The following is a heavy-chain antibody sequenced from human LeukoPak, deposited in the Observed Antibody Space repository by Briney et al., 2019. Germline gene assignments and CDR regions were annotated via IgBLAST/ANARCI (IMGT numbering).Heavy chain of an antibody. CDR3: ARRHSSSWYFDY. D-gene: IGHD6-13*01. CDR1: GFTFSDYY. J-gene: IGHJ4*02. CDR2: ISSSSSYT. Sequence: PGGSLRLSCAASGFTFSDYYMSWIRQAPGKGLEWVSCISSSSSYTNYADSVKGRFTISRDNAKNSLYLQMNSLRAEDTAVYYCARRHSSSWYFDYWGQGTLVTVSS. V-gene: IGHV3-11*06.